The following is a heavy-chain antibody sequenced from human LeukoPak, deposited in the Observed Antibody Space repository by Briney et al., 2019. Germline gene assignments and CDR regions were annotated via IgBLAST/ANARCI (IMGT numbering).Heavy chain of an antibody. CDR2: TYYRSKWYN. J-gene: IGHJ4*02. V-gene: IGHV6-1*01. Sequence: SQTLSLTCAISGDSVSSNSAAWNWIRQSPSRGLEWLGRTYYRSKWYNAYAVSVKSRITINPDTSKNQFSLQLSSVTPEDTAVYYCARESLYYDSSGYFSSSFDYWGQGTLVTVSS. D-gene: IGHD3-22*01. CDR1: GDSVSSNSAA. CDR3: ARESLYYDSSGYFSSSFDY.